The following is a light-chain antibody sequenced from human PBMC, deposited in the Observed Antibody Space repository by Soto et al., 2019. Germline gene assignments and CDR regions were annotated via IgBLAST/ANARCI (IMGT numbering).Light chain of an antibody. CDR2: KAS. CDR3: QQYKSFFT. Sequence: DIQMTQSPSTLSASVGDRVTITCRASQSIDNWLAWYQQKPGKAPKVLIYKASSLESGVPSRFSGSGSGTEYTLTISSLQPDDFATYYCQQYKSFFTFGGGTNVEIK. J-gene: IGKJ4*01. CDR1: QSIDNW. V-gene: IGKV1-5*03.